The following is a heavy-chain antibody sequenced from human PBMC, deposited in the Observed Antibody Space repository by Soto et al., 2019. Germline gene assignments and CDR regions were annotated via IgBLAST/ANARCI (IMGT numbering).Heavy chain of an antibody. CDR3: ARGEDAFFYYGLDV. CDR1: GGSITSSY. CDR2: IYDTGISGYTPST. V-gene: IGHV4-59*01. J-gene: IGHJ6*02. Sequence: SETLSLTCTASGGSITSSYWSWIRRPPGKGLEWIAYIYDTGISGYTPSTSYNPSLKSRVTMSVDTSKSQFSLKLTSVTAADTAVYYCARGEDAFFYYGLDVWDQGITVTVSS.